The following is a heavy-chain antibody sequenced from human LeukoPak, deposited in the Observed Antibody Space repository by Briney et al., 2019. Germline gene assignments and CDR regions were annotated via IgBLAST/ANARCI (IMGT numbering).Heavy chain of an antibody. D-gene: IGHD3-3*01. Sequence: EGSLRLSCAASGFTFSDYYMNWIRQAPGKGLEWVSYISSSGSTIYYADSVKGRFTISRDNAKNSLYLQMNSLRAEDTAVYYCARDLQAVLRFFEWLSSLDYWGQGTLVTVSS. J-gene: IGHJ4*02. CDR3: ARDLQAVLRFFEWLSSLDY. V-gene: IGHV3-11*01. CDR2: ISSSGSTI. CDR1: GFTFSDYY.